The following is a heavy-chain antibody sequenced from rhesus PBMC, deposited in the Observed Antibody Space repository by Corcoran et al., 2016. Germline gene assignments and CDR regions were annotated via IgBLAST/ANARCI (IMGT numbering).Heavy chain of an antibody. V-gene: IGHV3-30*02. Sequence: GESGAGLVQPGGSPRLSCAASGFTFSNSWMTWVRQAPGKGLEWVARIKRKDDGETTDYAASVKGRFTISRDDSKKILYLQMNTLKTEDTAVYYCTTVGTVTFFDYWGQGVLVTVSS. CDR3: TTVGTVTFFDY. J-gene: IGHJ4*01. D-gene: IGHD4-35*01. CDR1: GFTFSNSW. CDR2: IKRKDDGETT.